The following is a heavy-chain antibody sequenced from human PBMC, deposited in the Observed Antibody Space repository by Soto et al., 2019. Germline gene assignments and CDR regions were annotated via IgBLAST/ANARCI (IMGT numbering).Heavy chain of an antibody. J-gene: IGHJ1*01. V-gene: IGHV4-59*01. CDR1: GGSISSYY. D-gene: IGHD6-19*01. CDR2: IYYSGST. CDR3: ARDRVGSGWFGGSFQH. Sequence: PSETLSLTCTVSGGSISSYYWSWIRQPPGRGLEWIGYIYYSGSTNYNPSLKSRVTISVDTSKNQFSLKLSSVTAADTAVYCCARDRVGSGWFGGSFQHWGQGTLVTVSS.